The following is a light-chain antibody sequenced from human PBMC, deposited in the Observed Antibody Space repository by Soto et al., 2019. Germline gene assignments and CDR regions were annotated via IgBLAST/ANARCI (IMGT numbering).Light chain of an antibody. CDR2: SAS. V-gene: IGKV1-12*02. Sequence: DIQMTQSPSSVSASVGDRVTITCRASQGISSWLAWYQQNPGNAPTLLIHSASSLHGGVPSRFSGSGSGTDFTRTIASLQTEDFATYDCQQANSFPLTFGGGTKVEMK. CDR1: QGISSW. J-gene: IGKJ4*01. CDR3: QQANSFPLT.